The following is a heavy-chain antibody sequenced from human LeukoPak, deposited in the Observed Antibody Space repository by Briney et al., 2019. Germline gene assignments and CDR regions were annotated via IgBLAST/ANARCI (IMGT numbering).Heavy chain of an antibody. Sequence: GGSLRLSCAGSGFTFSSYEMTWVRQAPGKGLERVSAISGSGDSTYYADSVKGRFTISRDNSKNTLHLQMNSMRAEDTAVYYCARSFWNDLEYYYNGLDVWGQGTTVTVSS. CDR3: ARSFWNDLEYYYNGLDV. D-gene: IGHD1-1*01. CDR2: ISGSGDST. CDR1: GFTFSSYE. J-gene: IGHJ6*02. V-gene: IGHV3-23*01.